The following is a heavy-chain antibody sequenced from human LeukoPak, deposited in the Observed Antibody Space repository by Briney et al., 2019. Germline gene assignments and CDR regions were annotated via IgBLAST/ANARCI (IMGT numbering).Heavy chain of an antibody. CDR3: ARDNSGAHYDFWSGYYNWFDP. J-gene: IGHJ5*02. CDR1: GGTFSSYA. V-gene: IGHV1-69*13. CDR2: IIPIFGTA. D-gene: IGHD3-3*01. Sequence: SVKVSCKASGGTFSSYAISWVRQAPGQGLEWMGGIIPIFGTANYAQKFQGRVTITADESTSTAYMELSSLRSEDTAVYYCARDNSGAHYDFWSGYYNWFDPWGQGTLATVSS.